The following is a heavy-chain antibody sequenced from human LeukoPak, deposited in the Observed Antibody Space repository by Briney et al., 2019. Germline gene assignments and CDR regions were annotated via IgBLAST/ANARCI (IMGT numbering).Heavy chain of an antibody. J-gene: IGHJ4*02. CDR1: GFTFSSYA. V-gene: IGHV3-23*01. CDR3: AKHYDSSGYYYDY. CDR2: ISGSGGST. Sequence: GGSLRLSRAASGFTFSSYAMSWVRQAPGKGLEWVSAISGSGGSTYYADSVKGRFTISRDNSKNTLYLQMNSLRAEDTAVYYCAKHYDSSGYYYDYWGQGTLVTVSS. D-gene: IGHD3-22*01.